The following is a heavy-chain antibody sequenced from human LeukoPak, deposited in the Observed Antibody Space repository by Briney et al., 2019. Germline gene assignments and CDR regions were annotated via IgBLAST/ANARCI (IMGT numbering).Heavy chain of an antibody. J-gene: IGHJ4*02. CDR1: GGSISNYY. V-gene: IGHV4-4*07. Sequence: SETLSLTCTVSGGSISNYYWSWIRQPAGKGLEWMGRIYPSGVGNYNPSLKSRVTMSVDTSKSQFSLKLSSVTAADTAVYYCARVAVLPAAIWYFDYWGQGTLVTVSS. CDR2: IYPSGVG. CDR3: ARVAVLPAAIWYFDY. D-gene: IGHD2-2*01.